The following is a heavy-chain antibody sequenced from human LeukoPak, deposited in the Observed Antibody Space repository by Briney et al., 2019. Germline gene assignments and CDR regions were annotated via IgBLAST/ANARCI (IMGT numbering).Heavy chain of an antibody. CDR1: GFTFSSYG. CDR3: AKDSYYGSGSPQGYYYYGMDV. D-gene: IGHD3-10*01. CDR2: ISYDGSNK. V-gene: IGHV3-30*18. J-gene: IGHJ6*02. Sequence: PGGSLRLSCAASGFTFSSYGMHWVRQAPGKGLEWVAVISYDGSNKYYADSVKGRFTISRDNSKNTLYLQMNSLRAEDTAVYYCAKDSYYGSGSPQGYYYYGMDVWGQGTTVTVSS.